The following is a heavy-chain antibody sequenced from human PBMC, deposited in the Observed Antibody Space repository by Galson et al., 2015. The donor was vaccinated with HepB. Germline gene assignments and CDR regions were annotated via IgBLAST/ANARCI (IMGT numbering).Heavy chain of an antibody. CDR1: GITFSNFA. D-gene: IGHD3-16*01. V-gene: IGHV3-15*01. J-gene: IGHJ4*02. CDR3: TSGWGTIDY. Sequence: SLRLSCAASGITFSNFAMYWVRQAPGKGLEWVGLIKKKKDGGTTDYAAPGKDRFTISRDDSKNMVYLQMNSLKIEDTAVYYCTSGWGTIDYWGLGTLVTVSS. CDR2: IKKKKDGGTT.